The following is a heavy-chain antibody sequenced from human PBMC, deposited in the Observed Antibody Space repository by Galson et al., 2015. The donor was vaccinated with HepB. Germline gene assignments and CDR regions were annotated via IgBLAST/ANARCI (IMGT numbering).Heavy chain of an antibody. D-gene: IGHD6-13*01. J-gene: IGHJ6*03. CDR2: ISSSSSYI. CDR3: ARESSSWPYYYYYMDV. CDR1: GFTFSSYS. V-gene: IGHV3-21*01. Sequence: SLRLSCAASGFTFSSYSMNWVRQAPGKGLEWVSSISSSSSYIYYADSVKGRFTISRDNAKNSLYLQMNSLRAEDTAVYYCARESSSWPYYYYYMDVWGKGTTVTVSS.